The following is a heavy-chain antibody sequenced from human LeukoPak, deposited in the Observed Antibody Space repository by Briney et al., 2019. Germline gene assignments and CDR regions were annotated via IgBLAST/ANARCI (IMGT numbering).Heavy chain of an antibody. CDR2: MNPNSGNT. Sequence: PQASVKVSCKASGYTFTSYDINWVRQATGQGLEWMGWMNPNSGNTGYAQKFQGRVTITADKSTSTAYMELSSLRSEDTAVYYCARAGTLGYCSSTSCYLFDYWGQGTLVTVSS. CDR3: ARAGTLGYCSSTSCYLFDY. J-gene: IGHJ4*02. V-gene: IGHV1-8*01. D-gene: IGHD2-2*01. CDR1: GYTFTSYD.